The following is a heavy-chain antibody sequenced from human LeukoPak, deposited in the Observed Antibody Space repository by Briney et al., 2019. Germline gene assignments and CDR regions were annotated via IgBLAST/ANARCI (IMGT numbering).Heavy chain of an antibody. CDR1: GFTYNRCW. D-gene: IGHD7-27*01. J-gene: IGHJ1*01. V-gene: IGHV3-7*01. Sequence: GGSLRLSCVVSGFTYNRCWMNWVRQAPGKGLEWVAHINPDGRDTYYVDSVKGRFTISRDNAQNSMYLQMNSLRVEDAAVYYCTSWGDTTAEYFQRWGQGTLVTVSS. CDR3: TSWGDTTAEYFQR. CDR2: INPDGRDT.